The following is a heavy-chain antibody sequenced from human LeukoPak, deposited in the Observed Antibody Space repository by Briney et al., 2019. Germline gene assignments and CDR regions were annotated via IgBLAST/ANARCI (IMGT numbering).Heavy chain of an antibody. V-gene: IGHV3-7*01. D-gene: IGHD6-13*01. CDR3: ARAAAAGTVDY. Sequence: GGSLRLSCVVSASTSSSYWMGCVRPVQGEGLEWVANVNQDGSEQYYVDSVKGRFIISKDNAKNSLYLQMNSLRVEDTAVYYCARAAAAGTVDYWGQGTLVIVSS. CDR1: ASTSSSYW. J-gene: IGHJ4*02. CDR2: VNQDGSEQ.